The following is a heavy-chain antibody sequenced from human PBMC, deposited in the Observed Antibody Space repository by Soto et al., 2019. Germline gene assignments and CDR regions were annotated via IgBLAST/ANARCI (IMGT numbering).Heavy chain of an antibody. J-gene: IGHJ4*02. CDR2: ISYDGSNK. CDR3: AKMPRYGYFDY. Sequence: QVQLVESGGGVVQPGRSLRLSCAASGFTFSSYGMHWVRQAPGKGLEWVAVISYDGSNKYYADSVKGRFTISRDNYKNTLYLQMNSLRAEDTAVYYCAKMPRYGYFDYWGQGTLVTVSS. D-gene: IGHD4-17*01. CDR1: GFTFSSYG. V-gene: IGHV3-30*18.